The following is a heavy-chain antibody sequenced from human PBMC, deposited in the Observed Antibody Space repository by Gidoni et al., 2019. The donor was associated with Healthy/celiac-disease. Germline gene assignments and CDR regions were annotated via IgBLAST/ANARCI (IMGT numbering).Heavy chain of an antibody. J-gene: IGHJ5*02. CDR3: ARDGIAAAGKRENWFDP. V-gene: IGHV3-33*01. Sequence: QVQLVESGGGLVQPGMSLRLSCAASGFTFSSYGMHWVRQAPGKGLEWVAVIWYDGSNKYYADSVKGRFTISRDNSKNTLYLQMNSLRAEDTAVYYCARDGIAAAGKRENWFDPWGQGTLVTVSS. CDR1: GFTFSSYG. D-gene: IGHD6-13*01. CDR2: IWYDGSNK.